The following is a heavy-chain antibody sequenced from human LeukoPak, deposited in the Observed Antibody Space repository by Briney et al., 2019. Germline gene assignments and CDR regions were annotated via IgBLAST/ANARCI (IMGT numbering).Heavy chain of an antibody. CDR1: GFTFSSYE. D-gene: IGHD3-22*01. J-gene: IGHJ1*01. CDR2: ISSSGSTI. Sequence: GGSLRLSCAASGFTFSSYEINWVRQAPGKGLEWVSYISSSGSTIYYADSVKGRFTISRDNAKNSLYLQVNSLRAEDTAVYYCARDLALYRIDDYYDSSGYSGEYFQHWGQGTLVTVSS. V-gene: IGHV3-48*03. CDR3: ARDLALYRIDDYYDSSGYSGEYFQH.